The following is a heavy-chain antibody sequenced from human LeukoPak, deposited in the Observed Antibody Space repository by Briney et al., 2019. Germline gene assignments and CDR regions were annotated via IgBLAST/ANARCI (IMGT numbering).Heavy chain of an antibody. Sequence: SETLSLTCTVSGGSISSYYWSWIRQPPGKGLEWIGYIYYSGSTNYNPSLKSRVTISVDTSKNQFSLKLSSVTAADTAVYYCARVNVLSYGFDYWGQETLVTVSS. D-gene: IGHD5-18*01. CDR3: ARVNVLSYGFDY. CDR2: IYYSGST. J-gene: IGHJ4*02. V-gene: IGHV4-59*01. CDR1: GGSISSYY.